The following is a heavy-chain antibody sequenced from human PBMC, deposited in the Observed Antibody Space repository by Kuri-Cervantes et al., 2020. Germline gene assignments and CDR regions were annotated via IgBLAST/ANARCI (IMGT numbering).Heavy chain of an antibody. J-gene: IGHJ4*02. V-gene: IGHV4-39*07. CDR1: GGSISSGSYQ. D-gene: IGHD6-19*01. Sequence: SETLSLTCSVSGGSISSGSYQWGWIRQPPGKGLEWIGNIYYSGSTYYNPSLKSRVTISVDTSKNQFSLKLSSVTAADTAVYYCASLAVADPFDYWGQGTLVTVSS. CDR3: ASLAVADPFDY. CDR2: IYYSGST.